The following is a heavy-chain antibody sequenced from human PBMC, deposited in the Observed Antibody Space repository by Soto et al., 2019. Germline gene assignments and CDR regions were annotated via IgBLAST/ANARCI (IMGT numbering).Heavy chain of an antibody. V-gene: IGHV1-46*01. CDR3: ARDHNFGFILYAMDV. J-gene: IGHJ6*02. CDR1: GYTFTSYS. CDR2: INPSSGRT. Sequence: ASVKVSCKASGYTFTSYSMHWVRQAPGQGLEWMGIINPSSGRTSYAQNFQGRVTMTSDTSTSIVYMEMSSLKSEDTAVYYCARDHNFGFILYAMDVWGQGTTVTV. D-gene: IGHD2-8*01.